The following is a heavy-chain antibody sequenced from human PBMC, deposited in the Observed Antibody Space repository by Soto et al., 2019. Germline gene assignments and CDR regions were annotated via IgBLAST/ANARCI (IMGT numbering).Heavy chain of an antibody. V-gene: IGHV3-7*01. J-gene: IGHJ6*02. D-gene: IGHD3-10*01. CDR2: IKQDGSEK. CDR3: ARELGWFGELLYSYYYGMDV. CDR1: GFTFSSYW. Sequence: PGGSLRLSCAASGFTFSSYWMSWVRQAPGKGLEWVANIKQDGSEKYYVDSVKGRFTISRDNAKNSLYLQMNSLRAEDTAVYYCARELGWFGELLYSYYYGMDVWGQGTTVTVSS.